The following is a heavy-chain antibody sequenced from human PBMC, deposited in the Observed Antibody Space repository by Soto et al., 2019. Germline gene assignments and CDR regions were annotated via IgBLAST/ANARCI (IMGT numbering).Heavy chain of an antibody. J-gene: IGHJ6*02. CDR1: VGTFSRYA. Sequence: SEKLCCKSSVGTFSRYAISLVRQAPGQGLEWMGGIIPIFGTANYAQKFQGRVTITADKSTSTAYMELSRLRSEDTAVYYCARASYGSGSYYYYYYGMDVWGQGTTGTVS. CDR2: IIPIFGTA. D-gene: IGHD3-10*01. V-gene: IGHV1-69*06. CDR3: ARASYGSGSYYYYYYGMDV.